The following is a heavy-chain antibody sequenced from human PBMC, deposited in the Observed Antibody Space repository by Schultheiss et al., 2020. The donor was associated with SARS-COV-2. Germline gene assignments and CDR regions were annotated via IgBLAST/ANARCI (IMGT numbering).Heavy chain of an antibody. D-gene: IGHD3-10*01. CDR3: ARGLGYYGSTTKGDY. CDR2: IYYSGST. Sequence: SETLSLTCTVSGGSISSSSYYWGWNRQPPGKGLEWIGIIYYSGSTNYNPSLKSRFTISGDTSKNQFSLKLSSVTAADTAVYYCARGLGYYGSTTKGDYWAQGTLVTVSS. J-gene: IGHJ4*02. CDR1: GGSISSSSYY. V-gene: IGHV4-39*07.